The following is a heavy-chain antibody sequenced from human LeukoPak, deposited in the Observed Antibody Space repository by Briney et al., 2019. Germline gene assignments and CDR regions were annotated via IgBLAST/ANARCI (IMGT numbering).Heavy chain of an antibody. D-gene: IGHD5-18*01. Sequence: QPGRSLRLSCAASGFTFSYFAMHWVRQAPGKGLEWVAVISYDGSNKYYADSVKGRFTISRDNSKNTLYLQMNSLRAEDTAVYYCARDPKGGYSYGWGAFDIWGQGTMVTVSS. CDR2: ISYDGSNK. J-gene: IGHJ3*02. CDR1: GFTFSYFA. CDR3: ARDPKGGYSYGWGAFDI. V-gene: IGHV3-30*04.